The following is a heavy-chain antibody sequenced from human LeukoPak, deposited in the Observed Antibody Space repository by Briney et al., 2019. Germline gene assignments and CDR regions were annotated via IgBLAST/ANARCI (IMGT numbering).Heavy chain of an antibody. Sequence: SETLSLTCTVSGFSISSSNYYWGWLRQPPGRGLEWIGTIYSSGSTYYNPSLKSRVSISVDTSKNQVSLKLSSMTAADTAIYYCARVMYYDSSAYYEYHYYFDYWGQGTLVTVSS. CDR1: GFSISSSNYY. V-gene: IGHV4-39*07. D-gene: IGHD3-22*01. CDR2: IYSSGST. J-gene: IGHJ4*02. CDR3: ARVMYYDSSAYYEYHYYFDY.